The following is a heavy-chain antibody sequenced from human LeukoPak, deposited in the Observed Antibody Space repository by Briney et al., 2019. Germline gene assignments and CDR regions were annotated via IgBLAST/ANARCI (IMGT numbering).Heavy chain of an antibody. D-gene: IGHD3-3*01. CDR1: GGSISSSSYY. J-gene: IGHJ3*02. CDR3: ARTPGVLLRFFEWFRGGAFDI. CDR2: IYYSGST. V-gene: IGHV4-61*05. Sequence: SXXLSLTCTVSGGSISSSSYYWSWIRQPPGKGLEWIGYIYYSGSTNYNPSRKSRVTISVDKTKNQFSLKLSSVTAADTAVYYCARTPGVLLRFFEWFRGGAFDIWGQGTMVTVSS.